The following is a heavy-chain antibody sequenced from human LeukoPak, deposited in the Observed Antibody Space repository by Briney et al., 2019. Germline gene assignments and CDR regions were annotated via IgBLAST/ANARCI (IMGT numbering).Heavy chain of an antibody. J-gene: IGHJ3*02. CDR3: AKDPGIVLMEYGLSGAFDI. D-gene: IGHD2-8*01. CDR2: FDPEDGET. V-gene: IGHV1-24*01. CDR1: GYTLTELS. Sequence: ASVKVSCKVSGYTLTELSMHWVRQAPGKGLEWMGGFDPEDGETIYGQKFQGRVTMSEDTSTDTAYMELSSLRSEDTAVYYCAKDPGIVLMEYGLSGAFDIWGRGPMVTVSS.